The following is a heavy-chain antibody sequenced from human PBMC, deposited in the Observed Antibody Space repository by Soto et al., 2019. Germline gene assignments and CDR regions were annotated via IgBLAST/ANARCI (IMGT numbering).Heavy chain of an antibody. CDR2: IYWDDDK. CDR3: AHRDGARFYFDS. Sequence: QITLKESGPTVVKPTQTLTLTCTLSGFSLSTNEVSVGWIRQPPGKALEWLALIYWDDDKRYSPSLKNRLTLTKDTSKNQVVLTMPNMDPGDTATYYGAHRDGARFYFDSRGQGTLVTVAS. V-gene: IGHV2-5*02. CDR1: GFSLSTNEVS. J-gene: IGHJ4*02.